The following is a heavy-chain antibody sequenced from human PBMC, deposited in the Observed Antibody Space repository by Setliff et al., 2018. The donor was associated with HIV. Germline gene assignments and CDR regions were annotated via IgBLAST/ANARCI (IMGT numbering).Heavy chain of an antibody. CDR1: GFDFRNTA. V-gene: IGHV3-33*07. CDR2: IWYDGTNA. CDR3: LKGVVATFFYYMDV. Sequence: GSLRLSCEASGFDFRNTAMYWVRQSPGNGLEWVAGIWYDGTNAEYLDSVKGRFTISRDNSERTVYLEMNGVRVEDTAVYYCLKGVVATFFYYMDVWGKGTTVTVSS. J-gene: IGHJ6*03. D-gene: IGHD3-3*01.